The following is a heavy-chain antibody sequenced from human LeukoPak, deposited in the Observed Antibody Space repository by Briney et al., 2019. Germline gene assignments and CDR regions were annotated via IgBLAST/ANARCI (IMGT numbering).Heavy chain of an antibody. CDR2: ISSNSSSP. V-gene: IGHV3-21*01. D-gene: IGHD6-25*01. Sequence: GGSLRLSCGASGITLSSHSMNLVPQAPGKGLKWISSISSNSSSPYYAHSVKGRFTSCRDNAKNSLYLQMHSLTAEHTAVYYCARGAAAGNLNWFAPWGPETLVTVSS. CDR1: GITLSSHS. J-gene: IGHJ5*02. CDR3: ARGAAAGNLNWFAP.